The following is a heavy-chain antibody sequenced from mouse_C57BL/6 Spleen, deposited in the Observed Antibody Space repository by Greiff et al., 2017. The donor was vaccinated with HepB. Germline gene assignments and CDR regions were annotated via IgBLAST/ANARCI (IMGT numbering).Heavy chain of an antibody. CDR3: ARDYEGFAY. Sequence: EVQLVESGGDLVKPGGSLKLSCAASGFTFSSYGMSWVRQTPDKRLEWVATISSGGSYTYYPDSVKGRFTISRDNAKNTLYLQMSSLKSEDTAMYYCARDYEGFAYWGQGTLVTVSA. J-gene: IGHJ3*01. CDR2: ISSGGSYT. D-gene: IGHD2-4*01. CDR1: GFTFSSYG. V-gene: IGHV5-6*01.